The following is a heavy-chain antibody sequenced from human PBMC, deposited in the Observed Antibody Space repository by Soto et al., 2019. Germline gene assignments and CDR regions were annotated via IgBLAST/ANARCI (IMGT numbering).Heavy chain of an antibody. J-gene: IGHJ4*02. Sequence: PSETLSLTCTVSGGSISSYYWSWIRQPPGKGLEWIGYIYYSGSTNYNPSLKSRVTISVDTSKNQFSLKLSSVTAADTAVYYCARASGTAMAHYFDYWGQGTLVTVSS. CDR3: ARASGTAMAHYFDY. V-gene: IGHV4-59*01. D-gene: IGHD5-18*01. CDR2: IYYSGST. CDR1: GGSISSYY.